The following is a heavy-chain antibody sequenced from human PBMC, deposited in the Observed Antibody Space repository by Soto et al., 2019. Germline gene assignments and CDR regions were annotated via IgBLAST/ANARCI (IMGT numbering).Heavy chain of an antibody. CDR2: ISAYNGNT. D-gene: IGHD6-19*01. CDR1: GYTFTSYG. Sequence: ASVKVSCKASGYTFTSYGISWVRQAPGQGLEWMGWISAYNGNTNYAQKLQGRVTMTTDTSTSTAYMELRSLRSDDTAVYYCARDLSPCPYSRGGYEIDGFDPWAQDTLVPGSS. J-gene: IGHJ5*02. CDR3: ARDLSPCPYSRGGYEIDGFDP. V-gene: IGHV1-18*01.